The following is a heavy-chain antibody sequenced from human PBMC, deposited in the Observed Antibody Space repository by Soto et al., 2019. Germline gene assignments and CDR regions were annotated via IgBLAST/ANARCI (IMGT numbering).Heavy chain of an antibody. Sequence: SETLSLTCTVSGGSISSGGYYWSWIRQHPGKGLEWIGYIYYSGSTYYNPSLKSRVTISVDTSKNQFSLKLSSVTAADTAVYYCARVVIWEEYSSSSGNKTFDYWGQGTLVTVSS. CDR1: GGSISSGGYY. CDR3: ARVVIWEEYSSSSGNKTFDY. CDR2: IYYSGST. V-gene: IGHV4-31*03. J-gene: IGHJ4*02. D-gene: IGHD6-6*01.